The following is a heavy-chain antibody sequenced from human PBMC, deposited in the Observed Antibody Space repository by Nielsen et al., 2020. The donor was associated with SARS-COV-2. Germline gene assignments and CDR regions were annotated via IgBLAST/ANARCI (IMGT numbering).Heavy chain of an antibody. D-gene: IGHD2-15*01. J-gene: IGHJ6*02. CDR3: ATDQNCSGGTCYFYGMDV. CDR1: GFAFSRSW. Sequence: GESLKISCAASGFAFSRSWMSWVRQAPGKGLEWVATINQDGSEEYYVDSVKGRFTISRDNAKNSLYLQMNSLRAEDTAVHYCATDQNCSGGTCYFYGMDVWGQGTTVTVSS. CDR2: INQDGSEE. V-gene: IGHV3-7*03.